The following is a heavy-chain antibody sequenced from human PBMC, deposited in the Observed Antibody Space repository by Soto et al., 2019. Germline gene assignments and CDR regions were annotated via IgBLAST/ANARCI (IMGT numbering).Heavy chain of an antibody. CDR2: IIPIFGTA. CDR3: ARDLGIVVVVAATHHYYYGMDV. Sequence: SVKVSCKASGGTFSSYAISWVRQAPGQGLEWMGGIIPIFGTANYAQKFQGRVTITADESTSTAYMELSSLRSEDTAVYYCARDLGIVVVVAATHHYYYGMDVWGQGTTVTVSS. CDR1: GGTFSSYA. J-gene: IGHJ6*02. V-gene: IGHV1-69*13. D-gene: IGHD2-15*01.